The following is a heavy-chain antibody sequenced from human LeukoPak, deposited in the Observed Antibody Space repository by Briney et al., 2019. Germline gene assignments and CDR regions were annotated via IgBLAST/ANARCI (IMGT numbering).Heavy chain of an antibody. CDR2: IYYSGST. V-gene: IGHV4-39*01. J-gene: IGHJ3*02. Sequence: TSSESLSLTCTVSCGSISSSSYYWGWIRQPPGKGLEWIVSIYYSGSTYYNPTLSCPVTVSVATSQNQFSLKLSSVTAADTAVYYCARKTQVITNFGVANDAFDSWGQGTMVTVSS. CDR3: ARKTQVITNFGVANDAFDS. CDR1: CGSISSSSYY. D-gene: IGHD3-3*01.